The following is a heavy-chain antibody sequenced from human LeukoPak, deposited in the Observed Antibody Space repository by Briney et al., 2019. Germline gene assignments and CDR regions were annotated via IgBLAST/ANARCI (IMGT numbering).Heavy chain of an antibody. CDR2: ISYDGSNK. Sequence: GGSLRLSCAASGFTFSSYAMHWVRQAPGKGLEWVAVISYDGSNKYYADSVKGRFTISRDNSKNTLYLQMNSLRAEDTAVYYCARDGSRETGTVDYYYYYMDVWGKGTTVTVSS. D-gene: IGHD1-1*01. CDR1: GFTFSSYA. CDR3: ARDGSRETGTVDYYYYYMDV. V-gene: IGHV3-30-3*01. J-gene: IGHJ6*03.